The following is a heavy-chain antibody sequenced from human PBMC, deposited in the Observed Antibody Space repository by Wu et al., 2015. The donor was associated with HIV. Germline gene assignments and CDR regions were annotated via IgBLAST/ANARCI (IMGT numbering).Heavy chain of an antibody. CDR1: AYTFTGHY. D-gene: IGHD3-10*01. Sequence: QVHLLQSGAEVKKPGSSVKVSCKASAYTFTGHYMHWVRQAPGQGLEWMGWINPSSGGTNYAQKFQGRVTMTRDTSISTVYMELSRLRSDDTAVYYCARDRYYYGYGERYFDIWGQGTMVTVSS. CDR3: ARDRYYYGYGERYFDI. V-gene: IGHV1-2*02. J-gene: IGHJ3*02. CDR2: INPSSGGT.